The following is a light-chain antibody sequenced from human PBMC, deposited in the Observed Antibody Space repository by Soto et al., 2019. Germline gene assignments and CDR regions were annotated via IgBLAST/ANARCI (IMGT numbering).Light chain of an antibody. V-gene: IGKV3-11*01. CDR1: QGVSRF. J-gene: IGKJ4*01. CDR2: DVS. Sequence: IVFTQSPCTLSLSPGERATLSCRASQGVSRFFAWYQQKPGQAPRLLIYDVSHRATGIPARFSGSGSGTDLTITISRLEPEDCEVYDCQQRSNWPLTFGGGTKVDIK. CDR3: QQRSNWPLT.